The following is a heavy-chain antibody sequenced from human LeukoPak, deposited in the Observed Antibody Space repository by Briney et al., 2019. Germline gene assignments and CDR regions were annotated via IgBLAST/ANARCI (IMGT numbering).Heavy chain of an antibody. CDR1: GFTFSSYW. D-gene: IGHD6-19*01. V-gene: IGHV3-7*01. Sequence: GGSLRLSCAASGFTFSSYWMSWVRQAPGKGLEWVANIKQDGSEKYYVDSVKGRFTISRDNAKNSLYLQMNSLRAEDTAVYCCARGGSSGWYHYYYYYGMDVWGQGTTVTVSS. CDR3: ARGGSSGWYHYYYYYGMDV. J-gene: IGHJ6*02. CDR2: IKQDGSEK.